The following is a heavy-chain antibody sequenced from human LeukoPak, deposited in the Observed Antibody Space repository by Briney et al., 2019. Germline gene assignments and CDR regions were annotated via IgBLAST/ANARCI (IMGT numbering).Heavy chain of an antibody. CDR3: ETDKRYAFDY. J-gene: IGHJ4*02. Sequence: GGSLRLSCATSGFSFTDYPMNWVRQAPGKGLEGISNIRTTAEGAKYAYYADSVKGRVTISRDDGKNTLYLHMNSLRDDDTAVYYGETDKRYAFDYWGQGILVTVSS. D-gene: IGHD3-9*01. V-gene: IGHV3-48*02. CDR1: GFSFTDYP. CDR2: IRTTAEGAKYA.